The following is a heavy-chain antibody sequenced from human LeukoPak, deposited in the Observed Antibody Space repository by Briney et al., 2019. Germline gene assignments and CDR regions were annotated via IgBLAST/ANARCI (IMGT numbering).Heavy chain of an antibody. CDR1: GGSFSGYY. CDR2: INHSGST. D-gene: IGHD3-3*01. J-gene: IGHJ4*02. V-gene: IGHV4-34*01. CDR3: ARGGWSGYRYYFDY. Sequence: SETLSLTCAVYGGSFSGYYWSWIRQPPGKGLEWIGEINHSGSTNYNPSLKSRVTISVDTSKNQFSLKLSSVTAADTAVYYCARGGWSGYRYYFDYWGQGTLVTVSS.